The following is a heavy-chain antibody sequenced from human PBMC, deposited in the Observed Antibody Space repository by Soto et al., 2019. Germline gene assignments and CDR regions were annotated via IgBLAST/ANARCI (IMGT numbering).Heavy chain of an antibody. J-gene: IGHJ6*02. Sequence: QVQLVESGGGVVQPGRSLRLSCAASAFTFSSYRIHWVRQAPGKGLDWVAVISYDASDKYYADSVKGRFTISRDNSKNTLSLQMNSLRAEDTAVYYCVKERYGQLWLEDYGMDVWGQGTTVTVSS. CDR1: AFTFSSYR. D-gene: IGHD5-18*01. CDR3: VKERYGQLWLEDYGMDV. V-gene: IGHV3-30*18. CDR2: ISYDASDK.